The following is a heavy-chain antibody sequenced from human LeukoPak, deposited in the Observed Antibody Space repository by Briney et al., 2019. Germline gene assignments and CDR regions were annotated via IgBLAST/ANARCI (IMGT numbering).Heavy chain of an antibody. V-gene: IGHV4-34*01. J-gene: IGHJ6*02. CDR1: GGSFSGYY. CDR3: ARGGLGQQLARTSYGMDV. CDR2: INHSGST. D-gene: IGHD6-6*01. Sequence: SETLSLTCAVYGGSFSGYYWSWIRQPPGKGLEWIGEINHSGSTNYNPSLKSLVTISVDTSKNQFSLKLSSVTAADTAVYYCARGGLGQQLARTSYGMDVWGQGTTVTVSS.